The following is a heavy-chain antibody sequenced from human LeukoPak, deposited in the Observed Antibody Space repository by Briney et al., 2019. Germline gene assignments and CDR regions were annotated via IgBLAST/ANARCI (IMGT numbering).Heavy chain of an antibody. Sequence: GASVKVSCKASGYTFTSYGISWVRQAPGQGLEWMGWISAYNGNTNYARKLQGRVTMTTDTSTSTAYMELRSLRSDDTAVYYCARDEGAAEYSSSPSLFDYWGQGTLVTVSS. D-gene: IGHD6-6*01. J-gene: IGHJ4*02. CDR1: GYTFTSYG. CDR2: ISAYNGNT. CDR3: ARDEGAAEYSSSPSLFDY. V-gene: IGHV1-18*01.